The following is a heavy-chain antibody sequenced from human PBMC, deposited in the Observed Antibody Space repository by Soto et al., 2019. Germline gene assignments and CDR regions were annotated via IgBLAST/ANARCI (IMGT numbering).Heavy chain of an antibody. V-gene: IGHV3-64*01. Sequence: EVQLAESGGGLAQPGGSLSLSCSASGFTLSGYATDWVRQAPGKGLVYVSGISSNGVGTSYPNSVQGRCNISRDNSKNTVSLQMCSLRPEDMAVYYCARRDRPDFYYMDVWVSGTTVPVCS. D-gene: IGHD6-6*01. CDR1: GFTLSGYA. CDR2: ISSNGVGT. CDR3: ARRDRPDFYYMDV. J-gene: IGHJ6*03.